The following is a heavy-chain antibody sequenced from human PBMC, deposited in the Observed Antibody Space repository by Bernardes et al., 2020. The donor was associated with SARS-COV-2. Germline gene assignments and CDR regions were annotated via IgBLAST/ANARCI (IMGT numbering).Heavy chain of an antibody. CDR1: GLTVSDHY. CDR2: SRGKGDSYTT. V-gene: IGHV3-72*01. D-gene: IGHD6-19*01. CDR3: ARDQWRPDYYYGLDV. Sequence: TGSGAVSGLTVSDHYRDWVGNAPGNGLEWVGRSRGKGDSYTTEYAASVKGRFTISRDDSKNSVYLQMNSLKIEDTAVYYCARDQWRPDYYYGLDVWGQGTKVTVS. J-gene: IGHJ6*02.